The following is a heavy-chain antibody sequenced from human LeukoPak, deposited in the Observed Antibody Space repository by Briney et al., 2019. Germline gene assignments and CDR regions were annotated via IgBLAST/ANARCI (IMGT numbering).Heavy chain of an antibody. CDR3: AKDALLVGAIYCFDY. CDR1: GFTFSSYG. CDR2: IRYDGSNK. J-gene: IGHJ4*02. D-gene: IGHD1-26*01. Sequence: PGGSLRLSCAASGFTFSSYGMHWVRQAPGKGLEWVAFIRYDGSNKYYADSVKGRFTISRDNSKNTLFLQMNSLRAEDTAVYYCAKDALLVGAIYCFDYWGQGTLVTVSS. V-gene: IGHV3-30*02.